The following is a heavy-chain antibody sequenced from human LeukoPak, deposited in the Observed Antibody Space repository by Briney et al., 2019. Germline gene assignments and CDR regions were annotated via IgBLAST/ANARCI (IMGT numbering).Heavy chain of an antibody. Sequence: SVKVSCKASGGTFSNNAISWVRQAPGQGLEWMGGIIPIFGTANYAQKFQGRVTITADESTSTAYMELSSLRSEDTAVYYCARDARHRYCSTTSCYAEELNFDYWGQGTLVTVSS. D-gene: IGHD2-2*01. CDR3: ARDARHRYCSTTSCYAEELNFDY. J-gene: IGHJ4*02. CDR2: IIPIFGTA. V-gene: IGHV1-69*13. CDR1: GGTFSNNA.